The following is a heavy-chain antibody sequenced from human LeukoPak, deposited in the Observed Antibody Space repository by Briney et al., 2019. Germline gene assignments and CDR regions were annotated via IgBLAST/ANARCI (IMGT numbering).Heavy chain of an antibody. J-gene: IGHJ3*02. CDR2: IYTSGST. CDR1: GGSISSYY. Sequence: PSETLSLTCTVSGGSISSYYWSWIRQPAGKGLEWIGRIYTSGSTNYNPSLKSRVTMSVDTSKNQFSLKLSSVTAADTAVYYCARGDHYYDSSGSIGAFDIWGQGTMVTVSS. CDR3: ARGDHYYDSSGSIGAFDI. D-gene: IGHD3-22*01. V-gene: IGHV4-4*07.